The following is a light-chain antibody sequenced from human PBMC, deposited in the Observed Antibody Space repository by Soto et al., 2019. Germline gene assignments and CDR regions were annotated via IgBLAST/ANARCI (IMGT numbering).Light chain of an antibody. CDR3: CSYACGWV. CDR1: STDFGGYKY. J-gene: IGLJ3*02. Sequence: QSALTQPRSVSGSPGQSVSISCAGTSTDFGGYKYVSWYQQHPGKAPKLMIFDVSDRPSGVPDRFSGSKSGNTASLSISGLQPEDEADYFCCSYACGWVFGGGTKLTVL. CDR2: DVS. V-gene: IGLV2-11*01.